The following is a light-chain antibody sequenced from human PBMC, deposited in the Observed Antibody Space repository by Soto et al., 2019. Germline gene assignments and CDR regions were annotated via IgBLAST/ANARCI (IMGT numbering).Light chain of an antibody. CDR1: SSDVGAYNL. J-gene: IGLJ3*02. CDR2: DVS. Sequence: QSVLTQPASVPGSPGQSITISCTGTSSDVGAYNLVSWYQQHPGRAPKLFIFDVSDRPSGVSDRFSGSKSGNTASLTISGLQAEDEASYYCSSYTNTSTLVFGGGTKLTVL. V-gene: IGLV2-14*02. CDR3: SSYTNTSTLV.